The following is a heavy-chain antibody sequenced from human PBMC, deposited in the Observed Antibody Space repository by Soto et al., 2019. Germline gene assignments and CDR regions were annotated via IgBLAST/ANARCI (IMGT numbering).Heavy chain of an antibody. CDR1: GFTFSTSA. V-gene: IGHV1-58*01. J-gene: IGHJ6*02. Sequence: MQLVQSGPEVKKPGTSVKVSCKASGFTFSTSAVQWVRQARGQRPEWMGWIVGGSGNTNYAQNSQERVIITRAMSTSTVYMELSSLRSDDTAVYFCAARRSGLYAMDVWGQGTTVTVSS. D-gene: IGHD1-26*01. CDR3: AARRSGLYAMDV. CDR2: IVGGSGNT.